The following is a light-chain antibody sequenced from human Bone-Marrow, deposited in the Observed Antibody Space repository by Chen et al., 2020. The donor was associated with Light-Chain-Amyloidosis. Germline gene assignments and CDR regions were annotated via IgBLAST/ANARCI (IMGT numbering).Light chain of an antibody. CDR1: QTVGTN. CDR3: HQYNSWPPWT. Sequence: EIVMTQFPATLSVSPGEGATLSCRASQTVGTNLAWYQQKPGQAPRLLIFDASTRATGVPARCSGSASGTEFTLTISNLLSEDIAVYYCHQYNSWPPWTFGQGTKVDIK. CDR2: DAS. J-gene: IGKJ1*01. V-gene: IGKV3-15*01.